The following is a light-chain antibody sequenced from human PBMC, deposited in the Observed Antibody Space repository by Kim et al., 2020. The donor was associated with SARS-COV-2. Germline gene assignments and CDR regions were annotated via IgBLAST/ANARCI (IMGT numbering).Light chain of an antibody. Sequence: SPGERATLSCRASQSVSSAYLAWYQQKPGLAPTVLIYGASSRAIGIPDRFSGSGSGTDFTLTISRLEPEDFAVYYCQQYESSPWTFGQGTKVEIK. CDR2: GAS. V-gene: IGKV3-20*01. CDR3: QQYESSPWT. J-gene: IGKJ1*01. CDR1: QSVSSAY.